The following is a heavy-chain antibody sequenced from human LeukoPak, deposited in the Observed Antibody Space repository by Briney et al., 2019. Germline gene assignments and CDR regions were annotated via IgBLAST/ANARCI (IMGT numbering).Heavy chain of an antibody. J-gene: IGHJ1*01. D-gene: IGHD4-17*01. CDR1: GYTFTGYY. CDR2: IIPILGIA. CDR3: ARGDYGDSPGH. V-gene: IGHV1-69*04. Sequence: SVKISCKASGYTFTGYYMHWVRQAPGQGLEWMGRIIPILGIANYAQKFQGRVTITADKSTSTAYMELSSLRSEDTAVYYCARGDYGDSPGHWGQGTLVTVSS.